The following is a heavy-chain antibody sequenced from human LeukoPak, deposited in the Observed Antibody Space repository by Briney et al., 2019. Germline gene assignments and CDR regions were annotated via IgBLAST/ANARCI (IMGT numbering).Heavy chain of an antibody. CDR1: GYSISSGYY. D-gene: IGHD3-22*01. CDR2: IYHSGST. Sequence: PSETLSFTCTVSGYSISSGYYWGWIRQPPGKGLEWIGNIYHSGSTYYNPSLKSRVTISVDTSKNQFSLKLSSVTAADTAVYYCTRPYYYDSSGSPDYWGQGTLVTVSS. V-gene: IGHV4-38-2*02. CDR3: TRPYYYDSSGSPDY. J-gene: IGHJ4*02.